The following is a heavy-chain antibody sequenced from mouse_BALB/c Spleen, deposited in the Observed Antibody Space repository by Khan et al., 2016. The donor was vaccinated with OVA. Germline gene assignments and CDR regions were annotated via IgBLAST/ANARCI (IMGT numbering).Heavy chain of an antibody. CDR1: GFTFTSYW. CDR2: LGPGRSTA. CDR3: ARENYYGRSGYAMDD. Sequence: DLVKPGASVKLSCKASGFTFTSYWINWIKQRPGPGLAWIGRLGPGRSTAYYNDMFKDKATLTVDTSSHTAHLQLSSLSSEDSAVYVGARENYYGRSGYAMDDWGQGTS. V-gene: IGHV1S41*01. D-gene: IGHD1-1*01. J-gene: IGHJ4*01.